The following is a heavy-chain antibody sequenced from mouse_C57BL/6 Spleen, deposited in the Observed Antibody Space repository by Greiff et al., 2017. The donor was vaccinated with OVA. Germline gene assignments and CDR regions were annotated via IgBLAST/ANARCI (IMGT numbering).Heavy chain of an antibody. V-gene: IGHV1-4*01. CDR3: AYGYDVAWYFDV. D-gene: IGHD2-2*01. CDR1: GYTFTSYT. Sequence: QVQLKESGAELARPGASVKMSCKASGYTFTSYTMHWVKQRPGQGLEWIGYINPSSGYTKYNQKFKDKATLTADKSSSTAYMQLSSLTSEDSAVYYCAYGYDVAWYFDVWGTGTTVTVSS. J-gene: IGHJ1*03. CDR2: INPSSGYT.